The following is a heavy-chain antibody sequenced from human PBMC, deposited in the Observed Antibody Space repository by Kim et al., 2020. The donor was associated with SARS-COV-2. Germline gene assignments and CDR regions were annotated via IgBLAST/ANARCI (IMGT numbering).Heavy chain of an antibody. Sequence: GGSLRLSCAASGFTFSSHSMNWVRQAPGKGLEWVSYISSSSSTIYYADSVKGRFTISRDNAKNSLYLQMNSLRDEDTAVYYCVLWRGDYYGSGHDHPLYYYYYGMDVWGQGTTVTVSS. J-gene: IGHJ6*02. D-gene: IGHD3-10*01. CDR2: ISSSSSTI. CDR3: VLWRGDYYGSGHDHPLYYYYYGMDV. CDR1: GFTFSSHS. V-gene: IGHV3-48*02.